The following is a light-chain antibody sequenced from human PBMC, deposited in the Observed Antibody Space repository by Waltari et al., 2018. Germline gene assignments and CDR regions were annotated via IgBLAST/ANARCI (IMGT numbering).Light chain of an antibody. Sequence: DVVMTQSPDSLAVSLGERATINWKSSQSIFYTSNDKNYLAWYQQRPGQPPKLLIYWASTRASGVPDRFSGSGSGTDFTLTISNLQAEDVSVYFCQQYYTTPRTFGQGTKVEIK. CDR3: QQYYTTPRT. CDR1: QSIFYTSNDKNY. V-gene: IGKV4-1*01. CDR2: WAS. J-gene: IGKJ1*01.